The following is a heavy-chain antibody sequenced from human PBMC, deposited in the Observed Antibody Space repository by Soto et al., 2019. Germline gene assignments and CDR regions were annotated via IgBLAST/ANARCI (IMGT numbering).Heavy chain of an antibody. CDR2: ISSTSSYT. V-gene: IGHV3-11*03. D-gene: IGHD3-10*01. Sequence: GGSLRLSCAASGFTFSDYYMSWIRQAPGKGLEWVSYISSTSSYTNYADSVKGRFTISRDNAKNSLYPQMNSLRAEDTAVYYCARHLAMGRYYYYGMDVWGQGTTVTVSS. J-gene: IGHJ6*02. CDR1: GFTFSDYY. CDR3: ARHLAMGRYYYYGMDV.